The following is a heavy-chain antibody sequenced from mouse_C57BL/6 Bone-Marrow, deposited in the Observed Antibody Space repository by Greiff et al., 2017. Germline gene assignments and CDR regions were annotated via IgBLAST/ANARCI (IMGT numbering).Heavy chain of an antibody. CDR2: ISYDGSN. D-gene: IGHD1-1*01. Sequence: EVQLQQSGPGLVKPSQSLSLTCSVTGYSITSGYYWNWIRQFPGNKLEWMGYISYDGSNNYNPSLKNRISITRDTSKNQFFLKLNSVTTEDTATYYCAREEIIYYYGSSPFYWYFDVWGTGTTVTVSS. V-gene: IGHV3-6*01. CDR3: AREEIIYYYGSSPFYWYFDV. J-gene: IGHJ1*03. CDR1: GYSITSGYY.